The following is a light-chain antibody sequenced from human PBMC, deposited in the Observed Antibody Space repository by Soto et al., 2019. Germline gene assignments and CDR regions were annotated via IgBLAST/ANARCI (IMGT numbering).Light chain of an antibody. CDR1: QNVNIN. Sequence: EIVMTQSPVTLSVSPGERVTLSCRASQNVNINLAWYQQRPGQAPRVLIYGASNRASGIPDRFSGSGSGTDFTLTISSLEPDDFALYYCQQYKHWPPLTFGGGTRVEIK. CDR3: QQYKHWPPLT. CDR2: GAS. V-gene: IGKV3D-15*01. J-gene: IGKJ4*01.